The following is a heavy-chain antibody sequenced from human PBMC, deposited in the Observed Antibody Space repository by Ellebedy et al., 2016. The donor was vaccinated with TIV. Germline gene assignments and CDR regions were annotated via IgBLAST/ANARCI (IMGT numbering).Heavy chain of an antibody. CDR1: GFTFNTYS. D-gene: IGHD1-26*01. V-gene: IGHV3-21*05. CDR2: ISSSSSSI. Sequence: GGSLRLXXAASGFTFNTYSMNWVRQDQGKGPEWVSYISSSSSSIYYADSVKGRFTISRDNAKNSLYLQMNSLRAEDTAVNYCARAEGVSYSFPDAFDIWGQGTMVTVSS. J-gene: IGHJ3*02. CDR3: ARAEGVSYSFPDAFDI.